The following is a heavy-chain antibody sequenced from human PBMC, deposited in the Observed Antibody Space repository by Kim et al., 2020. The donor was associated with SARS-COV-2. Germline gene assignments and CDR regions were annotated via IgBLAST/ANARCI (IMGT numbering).Heavy chain of an antibody. V-gene: IGHV1-69*04. Sequence: SVKVSCKASGGTFSSYAISWVRQAPGQGLEWMGRIIPIFGIANYAQKFQGRVTITADKSTSTAYMELSSLRSEDTAVYYCANVRGGLQTRPGAFDIWGQ. CDR1: GGTFSSYA. CDR2: IIPIFGIA. CDR3: ANVRGGLQTRPGAFDI. J-gene: IGHJ3*02. D-gene: IGHD3-10*01.